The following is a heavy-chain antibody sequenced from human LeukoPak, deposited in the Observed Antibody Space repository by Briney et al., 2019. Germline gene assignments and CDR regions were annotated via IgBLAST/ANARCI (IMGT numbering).Heavy chain of an antibody. CDR3: ARKAVYDY. Sequence: GASVKVSCKASGYTFTSYDINWVRQATGQGLEWMGWMNPNSGDTAYAQNFQGRVTMTRNTFLSTAYVELSSLRSEDTAVYYCARKAVYDYWGQGTLVTVSS. J-gene: IGHJ4*02. CDR1: GYTFTSYD. CDR2: MNPNSGDT. D-gene: IGHD6-19*01. V-gene: IGHV1-8*01.